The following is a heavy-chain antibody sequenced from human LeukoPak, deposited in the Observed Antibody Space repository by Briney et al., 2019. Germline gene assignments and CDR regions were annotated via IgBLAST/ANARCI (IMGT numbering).Heavy chain of an antibody. D-gene: IGHD5/OR15-5a*01. CDR3: ARHVSPTYYFDY. Sequence: ASETLSLTCTVSGGSISSSPYYWGWIRQPPGKGLEWIGSIYYSGSTYYNPSLKSRVTISVDTSKNHFSLKLSSVTAADTAVYFCARHVSPTYYFDYWRQGTLVTVSS. CDR1: GGSISSSPYY. J-gene: IGHJ4*02. CDR2: IYYSGST. V-gene: IGHV4-39*01.